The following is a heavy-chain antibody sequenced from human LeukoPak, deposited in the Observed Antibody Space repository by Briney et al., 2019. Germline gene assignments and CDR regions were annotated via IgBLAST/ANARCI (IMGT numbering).Heavy chain of an antibody. D-gene: IGHD3-22*01. Sequence: ASVKVSCKASGYTFTSYGISWVRQAPGQGLEWMGWISAYNGNTNYAQKFQGRVTMTRDTSISTAYMELSRLRSDDTAVYYCARDLYYYGSSGYPPWGQGTLVTVSS. CDR1: GYTFTSYG. CDR3: ARDLYYYGSSGYPP. V-gene: IGHV1-18*01. CDR2: ISAYNGNT. J-gene: IGHJ4*02.